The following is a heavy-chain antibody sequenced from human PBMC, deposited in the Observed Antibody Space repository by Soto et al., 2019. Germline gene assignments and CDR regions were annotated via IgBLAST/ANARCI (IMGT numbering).Heavy chain of an antibody. CDR1: GGSISRYY. V-gene: IGHV4-59*01. J-gene: IGHJ4*02. D-gene: IGHD3-10*01. Sequence: SETLSLTCTVSGGSISRYYWSWIRQPPGKGLEWIGYIYYSGSTNYNPSLKSRVTISVDTSKNQFSLKLSSVTAADTAVYYCARGRLWFGKYYFDYWGQGTLVTVSS. CDR3: ARGRLWFGKYYFDY. CDR2: IYYSGST.